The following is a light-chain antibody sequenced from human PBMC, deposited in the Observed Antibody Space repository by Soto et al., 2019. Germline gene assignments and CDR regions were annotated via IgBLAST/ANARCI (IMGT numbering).Light chain of an antibody. Sequence: EIVLTQSPGPLSLSPGERATLSCRASQSVSSSYLAWYQQKPGQAPRLLIYDASSRATGIPDRFSGSGPGTDFTLTISRLEPEDFAVYYCQQYSSSRTFGQGTKVDIK. CDR1: QSVSSSY. CDR3: QQYSSSRT. CDR2: DAS. J-gene: IGKJ1*01. V-gene: IGKV3-20*01.